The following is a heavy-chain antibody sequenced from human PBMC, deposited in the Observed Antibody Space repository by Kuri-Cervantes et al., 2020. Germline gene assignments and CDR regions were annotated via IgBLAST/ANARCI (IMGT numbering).Heavy chain of an antibody. J-gene: IGHJ4*02. CDR2: ISWNSGGI. CDR1: GFTFDDYA. D-gene: IGHD3-10*01. CDR3: AREYYYGSGSYYYFDY. Sequence: SLKISCAASGFTFDDYAMHWVRQAPGKGLEWVSGISWNSGGIGYADSVKGRFTISRDNSKNTLYLQMNSLRAEDTAVYYCAREYYYGSGSYYYFDYWGQGTLVTVSS. V-gene: IGHV3-9*01.